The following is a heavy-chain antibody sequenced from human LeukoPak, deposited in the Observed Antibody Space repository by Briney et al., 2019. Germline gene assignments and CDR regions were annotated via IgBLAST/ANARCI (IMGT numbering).Heavy chain of an antibody. CDR2: ISYDGSNK. CDR1: GFTFSSYA. D-gene: IGHD2-2*01. Sequence: GGSLRLSCAASGFTFSSYAMHWVRQAPGKGIEWVAVISYDGSNKYYADSVKGRFTISRDNSKNTLYLQMNSLRAEDTAEYYCARDRVVPAAIAVAAAGPILDYWGQGTLVTVSS. CDR3: ARDRVVPAAIAVAAAGPILDY. J-gene: IGHJ4*02. V-gene: IGHV3-30*01.